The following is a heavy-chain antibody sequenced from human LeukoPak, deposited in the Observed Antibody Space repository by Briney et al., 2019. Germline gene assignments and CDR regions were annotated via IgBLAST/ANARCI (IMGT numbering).Heavy chain of an antibody. D-gene: IGHD3-16*01. V-gene: IGHV4-30-4*01. Sequence: KPSETLSLTCTVSGGSISRGDYYWSWIRQPPGKGLEWIGYIYYSGSTYYNTSLKSRVTISVDTSKNQFSLKLSSVTAADTAVYYCARAGSDLVWAYYFDDWGQGTLVTVSS. CDR2: IYYSGST. CDR1: GGSISRGDYY. J-gene: IGHJ4*02. CDR3: ARAGSDLVWAYYFDD.